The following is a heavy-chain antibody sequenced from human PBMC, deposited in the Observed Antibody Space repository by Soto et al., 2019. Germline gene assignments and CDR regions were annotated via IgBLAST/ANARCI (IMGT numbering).Heavy chain of an antibody. Sequence: SETMSLTCTVSGGTISSDDDYWTWIRKPPGKGLEWIGSIYSSGTTNYNPSLKSRITVSIDTSKNQFSLNLTSVTAADTALYCCARQRRGGYWFAPWGQGTPVTVSS. V-gene: IGHV4-30-4*01. CDR2: IYSSGTT. CDR1: GGTISSDDDY. CDR3: ARQRRGGYWFAP. J-gene: IGHJ5*02.